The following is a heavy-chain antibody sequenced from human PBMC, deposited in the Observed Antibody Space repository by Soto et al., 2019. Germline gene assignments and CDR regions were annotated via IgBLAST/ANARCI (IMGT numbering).Heavy chain of an antibody. J-gene: IGHJ6*02. Sequence: SETLSLTCAVYGGSFNGYYWSCIRQPPGKGLEWIGEINHSGSTNYNPSLKSRVTISVDTSKNQFSLKLSSVTAADTAVYYCARGQGIPSSSWANYYYGMDVWGQGTTVTVSS. V-gene: IGHV4-34*01. CDR2: INHSGST. CDR1: GGSFNGYY. CDR3: ARGQGIPSSSWANYYYGMDV. D-gene: IGHD6-13*01.